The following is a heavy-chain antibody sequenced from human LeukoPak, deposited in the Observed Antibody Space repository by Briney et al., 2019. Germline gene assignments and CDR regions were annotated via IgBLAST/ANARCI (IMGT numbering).Heavy chain of an antibody. V-gene: IGHV4-4*07. J-gene: IGHJ4*02. D-gene: IGHD3-9*01. CDR2: VSDTGRA. CDR1: IGSLNTYF. CDR3: ARGKEMTRTSGYYSFVF. Sequence: SETLSLTCTVSIGSLNTYFWTWVRQPAGKGLEWIGHVSDTGRAYYHPSLESRVTISLDTSKNQFSLKVTSVTAADTAVYYCARGKEMTRTSGYYSFVFWGQGTLVSVSS.